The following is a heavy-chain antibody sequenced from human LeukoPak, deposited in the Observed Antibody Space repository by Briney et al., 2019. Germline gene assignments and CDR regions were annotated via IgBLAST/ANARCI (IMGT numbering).Heavy chain of an antibody. CDR1: GYTFTSHD. J-gene: IGHJ4*02. CDR3: ARRPGTFGGAGYYFDS. CDR2: LNPDSGNT. Sequence: ASVKVSCKASGYTFTSHDINWVRQATGQGLEWMGWLNPDSGNTGSAQKFQGRVTMTRNTSTSTAYMELSSLRSEDTAVYYCARRPGTFGGAGYYFDSWGLGTLVTVFS. D-gene: IGHD3-16*01. V-gene: IGHV1-8*01.